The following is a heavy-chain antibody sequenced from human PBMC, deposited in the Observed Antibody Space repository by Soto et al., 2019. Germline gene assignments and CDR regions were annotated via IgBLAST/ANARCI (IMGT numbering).Heavy chain of an antibody. D-gene: IGHD3-16*01. CDR2: ISYDGSDT. CDR1: GFTFSSFG. V-gene: IGHV3-30*18. J-gene: IGHJ2*01. Sequence: EQLAESGGGVVQSGRSLRLSCEASGFTFSSFGMHLVRQAPGKGLEWVAVISYDGSDTYFADSVKGRFTISRDNSKNTVYLQMNSLRVEDTAVYYCVKDIHFLGIWYFDLWGRGSLVSVSS. CDR3: VKDIHFLGIWYFDL.